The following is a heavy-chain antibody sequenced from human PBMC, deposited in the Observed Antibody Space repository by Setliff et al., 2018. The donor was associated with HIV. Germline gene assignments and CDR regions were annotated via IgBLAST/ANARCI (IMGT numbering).Heavy chain of an antibody. CDR1: GGSFSGYY. CDR3: ARGRYDILTGYYYSEYFQH. D-gene: IGHD3-9*01. Sequence: SETLSLTCAVYGGSFSGYYWSWIRRPPGKGLEWIGEINHSGSTNYNPSLKSRVTISVDTSKNQFSLKLSSVTAADTAVYYCARGRYDILTGYYYSEYFQHWGQGTLVTVSS. CDR2: INHSGST. V-gene: IGHV4-34*01. J-gene: IGHJ1*01.